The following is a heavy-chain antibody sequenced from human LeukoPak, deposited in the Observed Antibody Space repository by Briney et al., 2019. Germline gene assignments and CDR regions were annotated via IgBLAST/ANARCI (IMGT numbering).Heavy chain of an antibody. Sequence: ASVTVSCKASGYTFTGYYMHWVRQAPGQGLEWMGWINPNSGGTNYAQKFQGRVTMTRDTSISTAYMELSRLRSDDTAVYYCARVLPYYDILTGYSRYYFDYWGQGTLVTVSS. V-gene: IGHV1-2*02. CDR1: GYTFTGYY. CDR3: ARVLPYYDILTGYSRYYFDY. D-gene: IGHD3-9*01. J-gene: IGHJ4*02. CDR2: INPNSGGT.